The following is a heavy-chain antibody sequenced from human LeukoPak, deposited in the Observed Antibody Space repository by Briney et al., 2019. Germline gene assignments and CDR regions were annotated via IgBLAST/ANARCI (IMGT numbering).Heavy chain of an antibody. CDR1: GGSISSGGYY. D-gene: IGHD6-19*01. J-gene: IGHJ4*02. V-gene: IGHV4-61*02. CDR3: AGGYSSGWYDGY. CDR2: IYTSGST. Sequence: PSETLSLTCTVSGGSISSGGYYWSWIRQPAGKGLEWIGRIYTSGSTNYNPSLKSRVTISVDTSKNQFSLKLSSVTAADTAVYYCAGGYSSGWYDGYWGQGTLVTVSS.